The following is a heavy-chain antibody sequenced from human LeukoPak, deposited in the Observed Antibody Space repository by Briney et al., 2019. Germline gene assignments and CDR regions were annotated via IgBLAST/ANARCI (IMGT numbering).Heavy chain of an antibody. J-gene: IGHJ3*01. D-gene: IGHD2-2*02. CDR1: GGSISSYY. CDR2: IYYSGST. V-gene: IGHV4-59*01. Sequence: SETLSLTCTVSGGSISSYYWSWIRQPPGKGLEWIGYIYYSGSTNYNPSLKSRVTISVDTSKNQFSLKLSSVTAADTAVYYCATKAVPRPRLYDAFDFWGQGTVVTVSS. CDR3: ATKAVPRPRLYDAFDF.